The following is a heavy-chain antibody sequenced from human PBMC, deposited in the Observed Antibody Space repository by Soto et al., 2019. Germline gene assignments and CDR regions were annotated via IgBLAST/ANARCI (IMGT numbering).Heavy chain of an antibody. V-gene: IGHV1-2*04. J-gene: IGHJ4*02. Sequence: QVQLVQSGAEVKKPGASVKVSCKASGYTFTGYYMHWVRQAPGQGLEWMGWINPNSGGTNYAQKFQGWVTMTREKSISRAYMELSRMRSEDPAVYSCASGDLLSWAYWGQGTLVTVSS. CDR1: GYTFTGYY. CDR3: ASGDLLSWAY. D-gene: IGHD1-26*01. CDR2: INPNSGGT.